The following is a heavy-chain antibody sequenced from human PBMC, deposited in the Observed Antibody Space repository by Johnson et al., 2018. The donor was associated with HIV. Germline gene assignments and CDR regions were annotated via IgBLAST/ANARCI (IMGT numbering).Heavy chain of an antibody. CDR2: INSDGSST. D-gene: IGHD3-22*01. Sequence: VQLLESGGGLLQPGGSLRLSCAASGFTFSSYWMHWVRQAPGKGLVWVSHINSDGSSTDYADSVKGRFTISRDSAKSTWYLQMNSLRAEDTAVYYCARGRGYYRFDAFDIWGQGTMVTVSS. V-gene: IGHV3-74*02. CDR3: ARGRGYYRFDAFDI. CDR1: GFTFSSYW. J-gene: IGHJ3*02.